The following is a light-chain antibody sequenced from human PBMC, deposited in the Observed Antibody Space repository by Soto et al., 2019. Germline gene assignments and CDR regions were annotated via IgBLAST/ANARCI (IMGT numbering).Light chain of an antibody. J-gene: IGKJ5*01. Sequence: QLTQSPSSLSASVGDRVTITCRASQSINIHLNWYQQSPGRAPKLLIYGASNLQSGVPARFSGSGSGTVFSLTISGLQPEDLATYYCQQSYSTPTFGQGTRLEIK. CDR3: QQSYSTPT. CDR1: QSINIH. V-gene: IGKV1-39*01. CDR2: GAS.